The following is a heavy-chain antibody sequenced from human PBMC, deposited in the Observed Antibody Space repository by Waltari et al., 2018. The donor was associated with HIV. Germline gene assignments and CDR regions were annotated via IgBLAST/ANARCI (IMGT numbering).Heavy chain of an antibody. CDR3: SRGRGYSYGYSDL. Sequence: QVQLVQSGAEVRKPGASVKVSCKASGYTFTNYDINWVRQAPGKGLEWMGRLNPNSCNTGYAQKFQGRVTLTRDTSRSTAYMDLTSLTSESTAVYHCSRGRGYSYGYSDLWGQGTLVTVSS. D-gene: IGHD5-18*01. V-gene: IGHV1-8*01. CDR2: LNPNSCNT. J-gene: IGHJ4*02. CDR1: GYTFTNYD.